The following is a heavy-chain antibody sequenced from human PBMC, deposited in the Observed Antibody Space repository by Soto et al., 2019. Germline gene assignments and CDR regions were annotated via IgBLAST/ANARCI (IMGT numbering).Heavy chain of an antibody. D-gene: IGHD6-13*01. CDR1: GGSISSGDYY. CDR3: ARDLVGSHSSSWEYYGMDV. J-gene: IGHJ6*02. Sequence: SETLSLTCTVSGGSISSGDYYWSWIHQPPGKGLEWIGYIYYSGSTYYNPSLKSRVTISVDTSKNQFSLKLSSVTAADTAVYYCARDLVGSHSSSWEYYGMDVWGQGTTVTVSS. V-gene: IGHV4-30-4*01. CDR2: IYYSGST.